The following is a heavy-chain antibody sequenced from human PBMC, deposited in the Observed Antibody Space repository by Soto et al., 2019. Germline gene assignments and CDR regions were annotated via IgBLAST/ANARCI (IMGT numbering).Heavy chain of an antibody. CDR2: RGHNDYNT. D-gene: IGHD3-22*01. Sequence: GGSLRLSCVGSGFNFSSYAMVWVRQAPGKGLEWFSSRGHNDYNTYCAYSGQGRVSLSRDSSEDTLFLHMTGLRAYDTAIYYCVRDPPYDTTGIYYPGYLAYWGLGTVVTVSS. J-gene: IGHJ4*02. V-gene: IGHV3-23*01. CDR3: VRDPPYDTTGIYYPGYLAY. CDR1: GFNFSSYA.